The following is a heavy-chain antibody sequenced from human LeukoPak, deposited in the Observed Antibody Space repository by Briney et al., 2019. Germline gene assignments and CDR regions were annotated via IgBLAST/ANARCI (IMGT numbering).Heavy chain of an antibody. CDR1: GYTSTGYY. CDR3: ARQGYSGHSQGAADY. J-gene: IGHJ4*02. CDR2: INPNSGGT. Sequence: ASVKVSCKASGYTSTGYYMHWVRQAPGQGLEWMGWINPNSGGTNYAQKFQDRVTMTTDTSTSTAHMELRSLRSDDTAVYYCARQGYSGHSQGAADYWGQGTLVTVSS. D-gene: IGHD4-23*01. V-gene: IGHV1-2*02.